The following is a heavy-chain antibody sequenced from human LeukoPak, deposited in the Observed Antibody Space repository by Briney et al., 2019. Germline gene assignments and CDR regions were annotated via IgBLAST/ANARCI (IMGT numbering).Heavy chain of an antibody. J-gene: IGHJ4*02. CDR2: IYYSGST. CDR3: ALCIGDDAPLDY. Sequence: SETLSLTCTVYGGSISSYYWSWIRQPPGKGLEWIGYIYYSGSTHYNASLKSRVTISVDTSKNQFSLKLGSVTAADMAGYYCALCIGDDAPLDYWGQGTLVTVSS. CDR1: GGSISSYY. V-gene: IGHV4-59*12. D-gene: IGHD3-10*01.